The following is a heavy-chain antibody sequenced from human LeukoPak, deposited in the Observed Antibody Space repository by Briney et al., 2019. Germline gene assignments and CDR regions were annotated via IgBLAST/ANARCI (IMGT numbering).Heavy chain of an antibody. CDR3: ARRGYSGYVVDP. J-gene: IGHJ5*02. CDR2: ISSSSSYI. Sequence: GGSLRLSCAASGFTFSSYSMNWVRQAPGKGLXXXXSISSSSSYIYYADSVKGRFTISRDNAKNSLYLQMNSLRAEDTAVYYCARRGYSGYVVDPWGQGTLVTVSS. V-gene: IGHV3-21*01. CDR1: GFTFSSYS. D-gene: IGHD5-12*01.